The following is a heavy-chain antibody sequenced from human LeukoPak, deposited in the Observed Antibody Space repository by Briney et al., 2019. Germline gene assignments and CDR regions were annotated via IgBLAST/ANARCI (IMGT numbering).Heavy chain of an antibody. D-gene: IGHD6-19*01. CDR3: ARVSYSSTPDYYYYYYYMDV. CDR2: INPNSGGT. J-gene: IGHJ6*03. V-gene: IGHV1-2*02. CDR1: GYTFTGYY. Sequence: ASVKVSCKASGYTFTGYYMHWVRQAPGQGLEWMGWINPNSGGTNYAQKFQGRVTMTTDTSTSTAYMELRSLRSDDTAVYYCARVSYSSTPDYYYYYYYMDVWGKGTTVTVSS.